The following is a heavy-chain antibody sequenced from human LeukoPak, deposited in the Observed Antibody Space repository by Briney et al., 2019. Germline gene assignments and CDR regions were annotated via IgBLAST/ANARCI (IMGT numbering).Heavy chain of an antibody. CDR1: GYTFTGYY. CDR3: ARVGLRGGWFDP. CDR2: INPNSGGT. Sequence: ASVKVSCKASGYTFTGYYMHWVRQAPGQGLEWMGWINPNSGGTNYAQKLQGRVTMTTDTSTSTAYMELWSLRSDDTAVYYCARVGLRGGWFDPWGQGTLVTVSS. V-gene: IGHV1-2*02. J-gene: IGHJ5*02.